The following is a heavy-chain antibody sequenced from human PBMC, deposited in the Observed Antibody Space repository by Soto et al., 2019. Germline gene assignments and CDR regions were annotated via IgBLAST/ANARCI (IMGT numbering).Heavy chain of an antibody. J-gene: IGHJ4*02. CDR1: GGSFSGYY. CDR2: INHSGST. D-gene: IGHD2-8*02. Sequence: KSSETLSLTCAVYGGSFSGYYWSWIRQPPGKGLEWIGEINHSGSTNYNPSLKSRVTISVDTSKNQFSLKLSSVTAADTAVHYCARGSGHWGQGTLVTVSS. V-gene: IGHV4-34*01. CDR3: ARGSGH.